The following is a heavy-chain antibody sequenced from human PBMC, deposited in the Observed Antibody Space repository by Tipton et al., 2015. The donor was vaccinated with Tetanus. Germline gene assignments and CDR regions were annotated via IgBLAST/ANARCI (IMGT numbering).Heavy chain of an antibody. J-gene: IGHJ3*01. Sequence: TLSLTCTVSGDSVRSGSYYWSWIRQPPGKGMEWISYIFASGSTNYNPALKSRLTISMDTSKNQTTLNLTSVTAADTAVYFCARRSYCTSTRCFDAFDLWGPGTRVTVSS. CDR1: GDSVRSGSYY. CDR3: ARRSYCTSTRCFDAFDL. CDR2: IFASGST. V-gene: IGHV4-61*01. D-gene: IGHD2-8*01.